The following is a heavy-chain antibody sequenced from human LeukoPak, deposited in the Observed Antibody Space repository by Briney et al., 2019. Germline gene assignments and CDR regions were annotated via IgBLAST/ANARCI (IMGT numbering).Heavy chain of an antibody. CDR1: GGSISSYY. D-gene: IGHD3-22*01. J-gene: IGHJ4*02. Sequence: PSETLSLTCTVSGGSISSYYWSWIRQPPGKGLEWIGYIYYSGSTNYNPSLKSRVTISVDTSKNQFSLKRSSVTAADTAVYYCARGRSYYDSSGRFDYWGQGTLVTVSS. CDR2: IYYSGST. CDR3: ARGRSYYDSSGRFDY. V-gene: IGHV4-59*01.